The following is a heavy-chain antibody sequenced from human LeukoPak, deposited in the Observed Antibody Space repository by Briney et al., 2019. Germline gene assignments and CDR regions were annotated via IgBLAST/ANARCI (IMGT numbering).Heavy chain of an antibody. CDR3: ATTTPYGSGRQRPGKYYFQY. D-gene: IGHD3-10*01. Sequence: PGESLRLSCAASGCTVGTNYMSWVRQAPGKGLEWVSTIYAGGSTYYADSVKGRFTISRDSSKNTLYFQMNSLRAEDTAVYYCATTTPYGSGRQRPGKYYFQYWGQGTLVTVSS. CDR2: IYAGGST. CDR1: GCTVGTNY. V-gene: IGHV3-53*01. J-gene: IGHJ4*02.